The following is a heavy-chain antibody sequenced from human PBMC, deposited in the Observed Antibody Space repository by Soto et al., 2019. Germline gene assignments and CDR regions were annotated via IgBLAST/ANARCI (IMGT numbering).Heavy chain of an antibody. Sequence: SETLSLTCAVSGGSISSGGYSWSWIRQPPGKGLEWIGYIYHSGSTYYNPSLKSRVTISVDRSKNQFSLKLSSVTAADTAVYYCDRYSSSWSFDYWGQGTLVTVSS. D-gene: IGHD6-13*01. CDR1: GGSISSGGYS. V-gene: IGHV4-30-2*01. CDR3: DRYSSSWSFDY. CDR2: IYHSGST. J-gene: IGHJ4*02.